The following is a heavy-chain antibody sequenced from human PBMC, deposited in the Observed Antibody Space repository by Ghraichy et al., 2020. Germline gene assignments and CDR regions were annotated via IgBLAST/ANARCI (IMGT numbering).Heavy chain of an antibody. V-gene: IGHV4-59*01. CDR3: ARDHSSSWYGRNYYGMDV. CDR2: IYYSGST. D-gene: IGHD6-13*01. J-gene: IGHJ6*02. CDR1: GGSISSYY. Sequence: SETLSLTCTVSGGSISSYYWSWIRQPPGKGLEWIGYIYYSGSTNYNPSLKSRVTISVDTSKNQSSLKLSSVTAADTAVYYCARDHSSSWYGRNYYGMDVWGQGTTVTVS.